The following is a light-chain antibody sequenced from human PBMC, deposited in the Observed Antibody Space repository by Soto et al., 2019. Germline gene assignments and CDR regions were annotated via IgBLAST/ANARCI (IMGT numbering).Light chain of an antibody. V-gene: IGKV3-20*01. Sequence: EIVLTQSPGTLSLSPGERATLSCRASQSFNSIYVAWYQQKPGQAPRLLIYGASSRATGIPDRVSGSGSVTDFTLTLSSLEPGDFAVYYCHQYYSWTLGQGTKVEVK. J-gene: IGKJ1*01. CDR3: HQYYSWT. CDR2: GAS. CDR1: QSFNSIY.